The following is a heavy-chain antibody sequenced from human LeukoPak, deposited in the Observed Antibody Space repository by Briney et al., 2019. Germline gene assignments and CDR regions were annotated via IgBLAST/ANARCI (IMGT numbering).Heavy chain of an antibody. Sequence: GGSLRLSCAASGFTFSSYSMNWVRQAPGKGLEWVSSISSSSGYIYYADSVKGRFTISRDNAKNTLYLQMNSLRAEDTAVYYCARESKYSGYPFDYWGQGTLVTVSS. CDR2: ISSSSGYI. D-gene: IGHD5-12*01. CDR1: GFTFSSYS. V-gene: IGHV3-21*01. CDR3: ARESKYSGYPFDY. J-gene: IGHJ4*02.